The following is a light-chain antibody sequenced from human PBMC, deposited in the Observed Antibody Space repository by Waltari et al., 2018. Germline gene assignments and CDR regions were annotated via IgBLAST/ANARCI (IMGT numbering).Light chain of an antibody. Sequence: QSVLTQPPAAAGTPGQRDAISCYGSRSNIGTNLVYWDQQVPGTAPKLLLYRNLRRPSGVPDRFSGSRSCTSASLAISGLRSEDEADYYWASWDDRLSGYVFGPGTKVIVL. CDR3: ASWDDRLSGYV. J-gene: IGLJ1*01. V-gene: IGLV1-47*01. CDR1: RSNIGTNL. CDR2: RNL.